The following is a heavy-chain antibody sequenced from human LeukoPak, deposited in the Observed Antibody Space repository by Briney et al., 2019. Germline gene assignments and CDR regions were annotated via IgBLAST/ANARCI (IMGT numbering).Heavy chain of an antibody. D-gene: IGHD3-3*01. CDR2: INPGDSNI. CDR1: GYSFTNSW. CDR3: ARTDFWSGYNWFDP. J-gene: IGHJ5*02. Sequence: GESLKISCKASGYSFTNSWIGWVRQMPGKGLEWMGLINPGDSNIKYSPSFQGQVTISADKSISTAYLQWSSLKASDTAMYYCARTDFWSGYNWFDPWGQGTLVTVSS. V-gene: IGHV5-51*01.